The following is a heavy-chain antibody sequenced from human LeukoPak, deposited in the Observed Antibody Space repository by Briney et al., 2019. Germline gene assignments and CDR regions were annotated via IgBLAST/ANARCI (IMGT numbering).Heavy chain of an antibody. CDR1: GYTFTSYD. D-gene: IGHD2-2*01. J-gene: IGHJ4*02. CDR3: ARASIVVPAAIFRLDY. V-gene: IGHV1-8*01. CDR2: MNPNSGNT. Sequence: GASVKVSCKASGYTFTSYDINWVRQATGQGLEWMGWMNPNSGNTGYAQKFQGGVTMTRNTSISTAYMELSSLRSEDTAVYYCARASIVVPAAIFRLDYWGQGTLVTVSS.